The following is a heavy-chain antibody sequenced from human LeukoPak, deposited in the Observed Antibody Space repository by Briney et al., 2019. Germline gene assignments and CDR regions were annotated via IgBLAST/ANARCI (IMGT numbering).Heavy chain of an antibody. CDR3: ARLHIVVVTATTDAFDI. J-gene: IGHJ3*02. Sequence: GASVKVSCKVSGSTLTELSMHWVRQAPGKGLEWMGGFDPEDGETIYAQKFQGRVTITADKSKSTAYMELSSLRSEDTAVYYCARLHIVVVTATTDAFDIWGQGTMVTVSS. CDR2: FDPEDGET. CDR1: GSTLTELS. D-gene: IGHD2-21*02. V-gene: IGHV1-24*01.